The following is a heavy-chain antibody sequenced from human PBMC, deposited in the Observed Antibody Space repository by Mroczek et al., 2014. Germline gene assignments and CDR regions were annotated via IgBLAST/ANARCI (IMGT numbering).Heavy chain of an antibody. CDR2: ISYDGSNK. J-gene: IGHJ4*02. V-gene: IGHV3-30-3*01. CDR1: GFTFSSYA. CDR3: AREGYFDY. Sequence: QVQLVQSGGGVVQPGRSLRLSCAASGFTFSSYAMHWVRQAPGKGLEWVAVISYDGSNKYYADSVKGRFTISRDNSKNTLYLQMNSLRAEDTAVYYCAREGYFDYWGQGTLVTVSS.